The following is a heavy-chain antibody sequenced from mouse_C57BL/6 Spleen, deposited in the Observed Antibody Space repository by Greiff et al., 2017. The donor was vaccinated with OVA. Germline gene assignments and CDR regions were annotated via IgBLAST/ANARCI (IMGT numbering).Heavy chain of an antibody. J-gene: IGHJ1*03. V-gene: IGHV2-2*01. CDR3: ARGEETYFDV. Sequence: VQLQQSGPGLVQPPQSLSITCTVSGFSLTSYGVHWVRQSPGKGLEWLGVIGSGGSANYNAAFIPRLSISKENSKSQIFFKMNSLQADDTAIYYCARGEETYFDVWGTGTTVTVSS. CDR1: GFSLTSYG. CDR2: IGSGGSA.